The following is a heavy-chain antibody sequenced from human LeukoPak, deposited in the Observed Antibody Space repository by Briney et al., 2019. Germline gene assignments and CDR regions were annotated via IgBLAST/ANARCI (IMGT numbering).Heavy chain of an antibody. CDR1: GGTLSSYA. CDR3: ARSLRWDYYDSSGYYPYYFDY. Sequence: GASVKVSCKASGGTLSSYAISWVRQAPGQGLGWMGGIIPIFGTANYAQKFQGRVTITTDESTSTAYMELSSLRSEDTAVYYCARSLRWDYYDSSGYYPYYFDYWGQGTLVTVSS. CDR2: IIPIFGTA. V-gene: IGHV1-69*05. D-gene: IGHD3-22*01. J-gene: IGHJ4*02.